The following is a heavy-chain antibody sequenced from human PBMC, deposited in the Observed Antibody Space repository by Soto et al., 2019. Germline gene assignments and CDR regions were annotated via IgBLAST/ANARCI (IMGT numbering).Heavy chain of an antibody. CDR1: GLTVSQNY. J-gene: IGHJ6*02. CDR2: LYAEGST. Sequence: VQLVESGGGLIQPGGSLRLSCVASGLTVSQNYMAWVRQAPEMGPQWVSVLYAEGSTYYTEPVKGRFTISRDPSKNTLFLQTDGLRAEDTAVYYCVRPRPSGENYGMDVWGQGTTVTVSS. V-gene: IGHV3-53*01. D-gene: IGHD1-26*01. CDR3: VRPRPSGENYGMDV.